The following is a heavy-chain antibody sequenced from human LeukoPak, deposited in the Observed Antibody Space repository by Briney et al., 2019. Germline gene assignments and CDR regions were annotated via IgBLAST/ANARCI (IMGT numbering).Heavy chain of an antibody. CDR2: INPSGGST. D-gene: IGHD3-3*01. CDR1: GDTFTSYY. CDR3: ARAERFLEWLLLPPDAFDI. J-gene: IGHJ3*02. V-gene: IGHV1-46*01. Sequence: ASVKVSCKASGDTFTSYYMHWVRQAPGQGLEWMGIINPSGGSTNYAQKFQGRVTMTRDTSISTAYMELSRLRSDDTAVYYCARAERFLEWLLLPPDAFDIWGQGTMVTVSS.